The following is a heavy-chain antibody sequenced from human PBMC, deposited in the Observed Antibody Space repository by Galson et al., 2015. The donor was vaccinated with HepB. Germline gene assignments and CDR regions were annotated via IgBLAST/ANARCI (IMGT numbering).Heavy chain of an antibody. Sequence: SCKASGYTFTSYYMHWVRQAPGQGLEWMGIINPSGGSTSYAQKFQGRVTMTRDTSTSTVYMELSSLRSEDTAVYYCARDRIAAAGRGVFDYWGQGTLVTVSS. D-gene: IGHD6-13*01. V-gene: IGHV1-46*03. CDR1: GYTFTSYY. J-gene: IGHJ4*02. CDR2: INPSGGST. CDR3: ARDRIAAAGRGVFDY.